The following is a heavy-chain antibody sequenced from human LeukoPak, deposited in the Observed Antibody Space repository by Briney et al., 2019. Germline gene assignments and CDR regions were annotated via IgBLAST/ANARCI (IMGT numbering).Heavy chain of an antibody. CDR2: ITGSSSYI. Sequence: PGGSLRLSCAASGFTFSTYSMNWVRQSPGKGLEWVSSITGSSSYIYYADSVKGRFTISRDNAKNTLYLQMNSLRAEDTAVYYCARSMRVIVPADAFDIWGQGTMVTVSS. V-gene: IGHV3-21*01. CDR1: GFTFSTYS. D-gene: IGHD2-2*01. CDR3: ARSMRVIVPADAFDI. J-gene: IGHJ3*02.